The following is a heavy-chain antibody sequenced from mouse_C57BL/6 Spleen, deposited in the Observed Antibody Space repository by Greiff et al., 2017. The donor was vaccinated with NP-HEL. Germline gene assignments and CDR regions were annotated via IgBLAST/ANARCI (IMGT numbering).Heavy chain of an antibody. J-gene: IGHJ4*01. V-gene: IGHV1-82*01. Sequence: VQLQQSGPELVKPGASVKISCKASGYAFSSSWMNWVKQRPGQGLEWIGRIYPGDGDTNYNGKFKGKATLTADKSSSTAYMQLSSLTSEDSAVYVCERDYAMDYWGQGTTVTVSS. CDR1: GYAFSSSW. CDR2: IYPGDGDT. CDR3: ERDYAMDY.